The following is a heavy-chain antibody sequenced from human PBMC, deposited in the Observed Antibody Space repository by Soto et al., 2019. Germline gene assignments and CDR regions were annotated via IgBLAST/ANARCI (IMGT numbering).Heavy chain of an antibody. V-gene: IGHV1-18*04. D-gene: IGHD2-2*01. CDR2: VSPYNGYT. J-gene: IGHJ6*02. Sequence: ASVKVSCKASGYTFTTYGINWVRQAPGQGLEWMGWVSPYNGYTTYAQKVQGRVTMTTDTSTRTAYMELRSLRSDDTAVYYCAREVGHMDVWGQGTTVTVSS. CDR3: AREVGHMDV. CDR1: GYTFTTYG.